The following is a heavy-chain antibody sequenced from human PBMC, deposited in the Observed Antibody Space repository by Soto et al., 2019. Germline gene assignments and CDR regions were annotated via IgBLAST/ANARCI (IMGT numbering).Heavy chain of an antibody. CDR3: ARSLDIVVVPAAMPGYFDL. J-gene: IGHJ2*01. Sequence: SETLSLTCTVSGGSISSYYWSWIRQPPGKGLEWIGYIYYSGSTNYNPSLKSRVTISVDTSKNQFSLKLSSVTAADTAVYYCARSLDIVVVPAAMPGYFDLWGRGTLVTVSS. D-gene: IGHD2-2*01. CDR2: IYYSGST. CDR1: GGSISSYY. V-gene: IGHV4-59*01.